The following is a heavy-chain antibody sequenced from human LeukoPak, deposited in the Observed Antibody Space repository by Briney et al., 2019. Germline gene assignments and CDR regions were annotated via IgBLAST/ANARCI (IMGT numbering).Heavy chain of an antibody. CDR1: GGSISSGSYY. CDR3: ARALSPITIFGVVKEYYYYYYMDV. CDR2: IYTSGST. V-gene: IGHV4-61*02. D-gene: IGHD3-3*01. J-gene: IGHJ6*03. Sequence: SETLSLTCTVSGGSISSGSYYWSWIRQPAGKGLEWIGRIYTSGSTNYNPSLKSRVTISVDTSKNQFSLKLSSVTAADTAVYYCARALSPITIFGVVKEYYYYYYMDVWGKGTTVTVSS.